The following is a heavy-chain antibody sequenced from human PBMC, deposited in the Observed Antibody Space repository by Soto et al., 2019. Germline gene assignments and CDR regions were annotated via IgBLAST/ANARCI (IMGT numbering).Heavy chain of an antibody. CDR1: GGSISSSSYY. V-gene: IGHV4-39*01. CDR3: ARQPLSGYEHLFNWFDP. J-gene: IGHJ5*02. CDR2: IYYSGST. D-gene: IGHD5-12*01. Sequence: TLALTCTVSGGSISSSSYYWGWIRQPPGKGLEWIGSIYYSGSTYYNPSLKSRVTISVDTSKNQFSLKLSSVTAADTAVYYCARQPLSGYEHLFNWFDPWGQGTLLTVSS.